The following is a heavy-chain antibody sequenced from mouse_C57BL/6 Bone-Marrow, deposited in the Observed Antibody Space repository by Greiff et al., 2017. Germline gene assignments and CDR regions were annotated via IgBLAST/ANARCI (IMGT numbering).Heavy chain of an antibody. Sequence: VQLQQSGAELVRPGASVKLSCTASGFNFKDDYMHWVKQRPEQGLEWIGWIDPENGDTEYASKFQGKATITADTSSNTAYLQLSSLTSEDTAVYYCTAEAMDYWGQGTSVTVSS. CDR2: IDPENGDT. V-gene: IGHV14-4*01. J-gene: IGHJ4*01. CDR3: TAEAMDY. CDR1: GFNFKDDY.